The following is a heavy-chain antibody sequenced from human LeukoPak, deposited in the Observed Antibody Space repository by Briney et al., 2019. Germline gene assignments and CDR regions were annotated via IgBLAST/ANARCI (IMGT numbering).Heavy chain of an antibody. D-gene: IGHD6-19*01. CDR3: ARVAVAGFDYYYYMDV. J-gene: IGHJ6*03. CDR1: GGSISSYY. CDR2: IYYSGST. V-gene: IGHV4-59*01. Sequence: PSETLSLTCTVSGGSISSYYWSWIRQPPGKGLEWIGYIYYSGSTNYNPSLKSRVTTSVDTSKNQFSLKLSSVTAADTAVYYCARVAVAGFDYYYYMDVWGKGTTVTVSS.